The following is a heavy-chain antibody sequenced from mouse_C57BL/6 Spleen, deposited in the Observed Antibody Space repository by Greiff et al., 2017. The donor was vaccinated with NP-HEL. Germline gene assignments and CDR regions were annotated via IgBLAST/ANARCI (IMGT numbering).Heavy chain of an antibody. CDR3: ARLPGDYFDY. CDR1: GYAFSSSW. CDR2: IYPGDGDT. V-gene: IGHV1-82*01. Sequence: LVKPGASVKISCKASGYAFSSSWMNWVKQRPGKGLEWIGRIYPGDGDTNYNGKFKGKATLTADKSSSTAYMQLSSLTSEDSAVYFCARLPGDYFDYWGQGTTLTVSS. D-gene: IGHD1-1*01. J-gene: IGHJ2*01.